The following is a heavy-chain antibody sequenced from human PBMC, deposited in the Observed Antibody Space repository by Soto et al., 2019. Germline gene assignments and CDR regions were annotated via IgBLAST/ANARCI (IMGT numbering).Heavy chain of an antibody. Sequence: QVTLKESGPVLVKPTETRTLTCTVSGFSLRNARMGVSWIRQPPGKALEWLAHIFSNDEKSYSTSLKSRLTISKDTSKSQVALTKTNMDPVDTATYYFARSEWLPHNWFDLWGQGTTVTVSS. CDR2: IFSNDEK. D-gene: IGHD3-3*01. V-gene: IGHV2-26*01. CDR3: ARSEWLPHNWFDL. J-gene: IGHJ5*02. CDR1: GFSLRNARMG.